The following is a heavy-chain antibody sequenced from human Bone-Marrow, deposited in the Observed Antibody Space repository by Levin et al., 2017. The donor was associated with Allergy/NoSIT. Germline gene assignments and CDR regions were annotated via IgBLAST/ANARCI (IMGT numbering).Heavy chain of an antibody. D-gene: IGHD4-17*01. CDR3: ARVTGTSVTMGTFDP. V-gene: IGHV4-30-4*01. CDR1: GGSINSGDYY. CDR2: IYHSGDI. J-gene: IGHJ5*02. Sequence: SETLSLTCTVSGGSINSGDYYWSWIRQSPGKGLQWIGFIYHSGDIYDNPSLRSRITISIDTSKNQFSLQLTSVIAADTPVYYCARVTGTSVTMGTFDPWGQGTLVTVSS.